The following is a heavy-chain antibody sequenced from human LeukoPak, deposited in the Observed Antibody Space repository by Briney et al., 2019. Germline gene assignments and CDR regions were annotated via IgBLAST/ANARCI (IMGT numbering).Heavy chain of an antibody. J-gene: IGHJ4*02. CDR3: VRDIAVADNGFDY. CDR2: ISSSSSTI. V-gene: IGHV3-48*01. CDR1: GFTFSSYS. D-gene: IGHD6-19*01. Sequence: GGSLRLSCAASGFTFSSYSMTWVRQAPGKGLEWVSYISSSSSTIYYADSVKGRFTISRDNAKNSLYLQMNSLRAEDTAVYYCVRDIAVADNGFDYWGQGTLVTVSS.